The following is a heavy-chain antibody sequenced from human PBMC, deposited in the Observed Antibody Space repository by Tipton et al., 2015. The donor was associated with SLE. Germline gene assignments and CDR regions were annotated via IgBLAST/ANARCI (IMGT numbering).Heavy chain of an antibody. CDR1: GGSVNSSGSY. Sequence: TLSLTCTVSGGSVNSSGSYWGWFRPPPGKGLEWIGNIFYTGSTYYNPSLKSRVTISLDTSKNQFSLKLTSVTAADTAVYFCARSSEGYHRLYTWFDPWGLGTLVTVSS. V-gene: IGHV4-39*07. D-gene: IGHD1-14*01. CDR3: ARSSEGYHRLYTWFDP. J-gene: IGHJ5*02. CDR2: IFYTGST.